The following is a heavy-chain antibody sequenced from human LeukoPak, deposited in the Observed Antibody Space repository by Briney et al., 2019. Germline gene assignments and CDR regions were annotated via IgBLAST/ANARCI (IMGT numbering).Heavy chain of an antibody. J-gene: IGHJ3*02. V-gene: IGHV1-46*01. CDR3: ARATQLDDAFDI. CDR2: INPSGGST. Sequence: AASVKVSCKASGYTFTSYYMHWVRQAPGQGLEWMGIINPSGGSTSYAQKFQGRVTMTRDTSTSTAYMELSSLRSEDTAVYYCARATQLDDAFDIWGQGTMVTVSS. CDR1: GYTFTSYY. D-gene: IGHD2-2*01.